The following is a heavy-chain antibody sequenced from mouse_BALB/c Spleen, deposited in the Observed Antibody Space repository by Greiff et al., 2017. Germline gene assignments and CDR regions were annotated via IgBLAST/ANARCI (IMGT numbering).Heavy chain of an antibody. D-gene: IGHD1-1*01. Sequence: VQLQQSGAELVRPGTSVKISCKASGYTFTNYWLGWVKQRPGHGLEWIGDIYPGGGYTNYNEKFKGKATLTADTSSSTAYMQLSSLTSEDSAVYFCARRHYGSSSYAMDYWGQGTSVTVSA. J-gene: IGHJ4*01. CDR1: GYTFTNYW. CDR2: IYPGGGYT. CDR3: ARRHYGSSSYAMDY. V-gene: IGHV1-63*02.